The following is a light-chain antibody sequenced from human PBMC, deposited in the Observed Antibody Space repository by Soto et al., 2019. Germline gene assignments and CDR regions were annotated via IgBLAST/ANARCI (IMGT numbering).Light chain of an antibody. V-gene: IGKV1-5*01. CDR1: QSISSW. J-gene: IGKJ5*01. CDR3: QQFNSYPIT. Sequence: DIQMTQSPSTLSASVGDRVTITGRASQSISSWLAWYQQIPGKAPKLLIYDASSLESGVPSRFSGSGSGTKFTLTISGLQPDDFATYYCQQFNSYPITFGQGTLLEIK. CDR2: DAS.